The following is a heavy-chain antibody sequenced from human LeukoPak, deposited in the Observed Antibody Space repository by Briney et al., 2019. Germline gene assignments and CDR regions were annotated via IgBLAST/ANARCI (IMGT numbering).Heavy chain of an antibody. J-gene: IGHJ3*02. Sequence: GGSLRLSCAASGXTFSSYAVSWVRQAPGKGLEWVSGISGSGGSTHYADSVKDRFTISRDNSKNTLYLQMNSLRAEDTAVYYCAKETVVVVAATPDTFDIWGQGTMVTVSS. CDR1: GXTFSSYA. D-gene: IGHD2-15*01. CDR2: ISGSGGST. CDR3: AKETVVVVAATPDTFDI. V-gene: IGHV3-23*01.